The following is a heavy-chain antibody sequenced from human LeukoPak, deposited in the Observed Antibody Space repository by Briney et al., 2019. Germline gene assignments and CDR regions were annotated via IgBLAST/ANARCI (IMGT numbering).Heavy chain of an antibody. D-gene: IGHD2-15*01. CDR2: IWYDGSNK. V-gene: IGHV3-33*06. CDR1: GFTFSSYG. CDR3: AKSGTYCSGGSCYRDDAFDI. Sequence: GGSLRLSCAASGFTFSSYGMHWVRQAPGKGLEWVAVIWYDGSNKYYADSVKGRFTISRDNSKNTLYLQMNSLRAEDTAVYYCAKSGTYCSGGSCYRDDAFDIWGQGTMVAVSS. J-gene: IGHJ3*02.